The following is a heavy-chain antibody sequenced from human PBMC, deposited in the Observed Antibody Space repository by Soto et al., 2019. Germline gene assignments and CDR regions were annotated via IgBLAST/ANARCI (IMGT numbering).Heavy chain of an antibody. Sequence: VQLVQSGPEMKKPGSSVKVSCKASGGTFSNYAMNWVRQAPGEGLEWVSGFSAGGATTYFADSVKGRFTISRDISKYTQTLQMNSLRVEDTAVYYCATHAYCSGGTCYPPDYYFDYWGQGILVTVSS. J-gene: IGHJ4*02. CDR3: ATHAYCSGGTCYPPDYYFDY. CDR1: GGTFSNYA. V-gene: IGHV3-23*04. D-gene: IGHD2-15*01. CDR2: FSAGGATT.